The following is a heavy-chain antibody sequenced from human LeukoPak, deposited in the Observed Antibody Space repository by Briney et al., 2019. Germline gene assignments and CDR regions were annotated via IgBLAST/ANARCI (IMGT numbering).Heavy chain of an antibody. CDR3: ARGGRQDSSWYGHGDY. J-gene: IGHJ4*02. CDR1: GYTFTGYY. D-gene: IGHD6-13*01. CDR2: INPYSGDT. Sequence: ASVKVSCKASGYTFTGYYVHWVRQAPGQGLEWMGWINPYSGDTNYAQKFQGRVTMTRDTSISTAYMELSSLKSDDTAVYYCARGGRQDSSWYGHGDYWGQGTLVTVSS. V-gene: IGHV1-2*02.